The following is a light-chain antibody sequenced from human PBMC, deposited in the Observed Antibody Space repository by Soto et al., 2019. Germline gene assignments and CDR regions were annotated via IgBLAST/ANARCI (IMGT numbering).Light chain of an antibody. Sequence: QSALTQPASVSGSPGQSITISCTGTSSDVGSYNLVSWYQQHPGKAPKLMIYEGSKRPSGVPDRFFGSKSGNTASLIISGLQAEDEAEYFCCSYAGSHVVFGGGTKLTVL. J-gene: IGLJ2*01. CDR2: EGS. CDR3: CSYAGSHVV. CDR1: SSDVGSYNL. V-gene: IGLV2-23*01.